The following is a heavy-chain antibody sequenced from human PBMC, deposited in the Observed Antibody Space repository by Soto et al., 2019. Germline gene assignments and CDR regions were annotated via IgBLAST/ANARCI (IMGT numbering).Heavy chain of an antibody. V-gene: IGHV3-74*01. Sequence: PGGSLRLSCAASGFTSSNYWIHWVRQAPGKGLVWVSRVNCDGSSTLYADSVKGRFTISRDNSKNSLYLQMNSLRTEDTALYYCAKHYCSSTSCYGPYYYYGMDVWGQGTTVTVSS. CDR1: GFTSSNYW. CDR3: AKHYCSSTSCYGPYYYYGMDV. D-gene: IGHD2-2*01. CDR2: VNCDGSST. J-gene: IGHJ6*02.